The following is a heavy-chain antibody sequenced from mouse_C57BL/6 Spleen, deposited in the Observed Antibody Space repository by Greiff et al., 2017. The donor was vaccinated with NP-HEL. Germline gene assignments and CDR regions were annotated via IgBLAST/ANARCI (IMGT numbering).Heavy chain of an antibody. CDR1: GYTFTSYW. Sequence: QVQLQQPGAELVRPGSSVKLSCKASGYTFTSYWMDWVKQRPGQGLEWIGNIYPSDSETHYNQKFKDKATLTVDKSSSTAYMQLSSLTSEDSAVYYCARSDWAPFDYWGQGTTLTVSS. J-gene: IGHJ2*01. CDR3: ARSDWAPFDY. V-gene: IGHV1-61*01. D-gene: IGHD4-1*01. CDR2: IYPSDSET.